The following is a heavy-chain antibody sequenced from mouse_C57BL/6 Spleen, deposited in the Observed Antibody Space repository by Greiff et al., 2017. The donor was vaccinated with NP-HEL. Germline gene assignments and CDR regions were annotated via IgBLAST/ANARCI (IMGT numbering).Heavy chain of an antibody. D-gene: IGHD2-4*01. Sequence: QVQLQQSGAELVRPGASVTLSCKASGYTFTDYEMPWVKQTPVHGLEWIGAIDPETGGTAYNQKFKGKAILTADKSSSTAYMELRSLTSEDSAVYYCTRRVITYYFDYWGQGTTLTVSS. CDR1: GYTFTDYE. CDR2: IDPETGGT. J-gene: IGHJ2*01. V-gene: IGHV1-15*01. CDR3: TRRVITYYFDY.